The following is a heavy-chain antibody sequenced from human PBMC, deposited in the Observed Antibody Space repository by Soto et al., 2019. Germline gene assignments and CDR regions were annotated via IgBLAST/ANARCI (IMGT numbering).Heavy chain of an antibody. D-gene: IGHD3-10*01. V-gene: IGHV4-31*03. CDR1: GGSISNSANH. CDR3: AKGVRGVPNWFDP. CDR2: IYYSGGT. J-gene: IGHJ5*02. Sequence: QVQLQESGPGLVRPSQTLSLSCTVSGGSISNSANHWSWIRQHPGEGREWIGYIYYSGGTYYSPSLKGRVTMSIDASKSQFSLKRSSVTAADTAVDYCAKGVRGVPNWFDPWGQGTLVTVSS.